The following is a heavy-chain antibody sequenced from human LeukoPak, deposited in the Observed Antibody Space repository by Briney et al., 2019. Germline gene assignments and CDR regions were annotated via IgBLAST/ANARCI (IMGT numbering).Heavy chain of an antibody. CDR3: ARITYYYDSRGYYFGYYFDY. D-gene: IGHD3-22*01. Sequence: SETLSLTYTVSGGSISSYYWSWIRQPPGKGLEWIGYIYYSGSTNYNPSLKSRVTISVDTSKNQFSLKLSSVTAADTAVYYCARITYYYDSRGYYFGYYFDYWGQGTLVTVSS. CDR1: GGSISSYY. V-gene: IGHV4-59*01. CDR2: IYYSGST. J-gene: IGHJ4*02.